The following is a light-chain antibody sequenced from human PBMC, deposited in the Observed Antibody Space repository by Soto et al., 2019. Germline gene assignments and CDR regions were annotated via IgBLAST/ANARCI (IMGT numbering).Light chain of an antibody. CDR3: SSYTSSNTYV. CDR2: EVS. J-gene: IGLJ1*01. Sequence: QSVLTQPPSVYGSPGQSVAISCTGTSSDVGSYNRVSWYQQPPGTAPKVMIYEVSNRPSGVPDRFSGSKSGNTASLTISGPQAGDEADYYCSSYTSSNTYVFGTGTKVTVL. V-gene: IGLV2-18*02. CDR1: SSDVGSYNR.